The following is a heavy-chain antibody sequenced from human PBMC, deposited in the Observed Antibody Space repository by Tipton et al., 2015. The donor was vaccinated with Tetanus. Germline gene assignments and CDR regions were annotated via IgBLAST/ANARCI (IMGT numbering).Heavy chain of an antibody. D-gene: IGHD3-9*01. CDR1: GFKFEGFA. V-gene: IGHV3-9*01. CDR2: INWNGVNM. J-gene: IGHJ3*01. Sequence: SLRLSCSASGFKFEGFAMFWVRQDQGKGLEWVSRINWNGVNMAYGDSVRGRFTISRDNAKNSLYLQMNSLRSEDTGIYYCARLVSNAFDVWGQGTVVTVSS. CDR3: ARLVSNAFDV.